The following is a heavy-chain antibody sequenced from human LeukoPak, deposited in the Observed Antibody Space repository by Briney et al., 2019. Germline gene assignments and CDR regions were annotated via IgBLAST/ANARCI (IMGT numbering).Heavy chain of an antibody. V-gene: IGHV3-48*04. Sequence: GGSLRLSCAASGFTFSSYSMNWVRQAPGKAPEWISYIGGHSTPVGYADPVQGRFTISRDNAKSSLYLQMNNLRAEDTAVYYCLRDPGFALGYWGQGALVIVS. CDR3: LRDPGFALGY. CDR1: GFTFSSYS. J-gene: IGHJ4*02. D-gene: IGHD3-10*01. CDR2: IGGHSTPV.